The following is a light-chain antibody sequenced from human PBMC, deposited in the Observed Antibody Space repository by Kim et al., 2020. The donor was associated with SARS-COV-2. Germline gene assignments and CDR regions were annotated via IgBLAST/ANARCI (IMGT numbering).Light chain of an antibody. J-gene: IGLJ3*02. V-gene: IGLV4-69*01. CDR3: QTWGTGIDWV. CDR1: SGHSSYA. CDR2: LNSDGSH. Sequence: QPVLTQSPSASASLGASVKLTCTLSSGHSSYAIAWHQQQPEKGPRFLMKLNSDGSHNKGDGIPDRFSGSSSGADRYLTISSLQSEDEADYYCQTWGTGIDWVFGGGTKVTVL.